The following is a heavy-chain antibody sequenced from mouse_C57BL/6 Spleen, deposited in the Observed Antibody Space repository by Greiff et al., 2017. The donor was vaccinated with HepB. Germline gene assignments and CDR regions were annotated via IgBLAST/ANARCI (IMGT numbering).Heavy chain of an antibody. J-gene: IGHJ3*01. CDR2: ISSGGDYI. D-gene: IGHD2-1*01. Sequence: EVKLVESGEGLVKPGGSLKLSCAASGFTFSSYAMSWVRQTPEKRLEWVAYISSGGDYIYYADTVKGRFTISRDNARNTLYLQMSSLKSEDTAMYYCTRDDAAFYSSWFAYWGQGTLVTVSA. CDR1: GFTFSSYA. CDR3: TRDDAAFYSSWFAY. V-gene: IGHV5-9-1*02.